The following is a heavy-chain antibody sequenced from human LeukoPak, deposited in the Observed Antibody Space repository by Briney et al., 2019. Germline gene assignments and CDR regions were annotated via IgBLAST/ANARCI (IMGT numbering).Heavy chain of an antibody. CDR3: ARGSPGYSSWFDP. V-gene: IGHV1-18*01. CDR2: ISGYNGNT. J-gene: IGHJ5*02. D-gene: IGHD6-13*01. Sequence: ASVKVSCKASGYTFTRYGISWVRQAPGQGLEWVGWISGYNGNTKYAQKVQGRVTMTTDTSASTAYMELSSLRSEDTAVYYCARGSPGYSSWFDPWGQGTLVTVSS. CDR1: GYTFTRYG.